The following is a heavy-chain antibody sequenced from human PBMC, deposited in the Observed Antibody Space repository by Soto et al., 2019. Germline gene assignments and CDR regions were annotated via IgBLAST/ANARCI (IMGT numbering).Heavy chain of an antibody. CDR2: IYPGDSDT. CDR1: GYSFTSYW. D-gene: IGHD5-18*01. CDR3: AGSRGYSYGTYWYYGMDV. J-gene: IGHJ6*02. V-gene: IGHV5-51*01. Sequence: PGESLKISGKGSGYSFTSYWIGWVRQMPGKGLEWMGIIYPGDSDTRYSPSFQGQVTISADKSISTAYLQWSSLKASDTAMYYCAGSRGYSYGTYWYYGMDVWGQGTTVTVSS.